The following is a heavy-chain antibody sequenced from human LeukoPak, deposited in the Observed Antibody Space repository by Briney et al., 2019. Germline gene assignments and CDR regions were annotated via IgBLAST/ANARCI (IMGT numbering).Heavy chain of an antibody. CDR3: ARVAAAGTFSDY. Sequence: GGSLRLSCAASGFTFSSYEMNWVRQAPGKGLEWVSYISSSGSTIYYADSVKGRFTISRDNAKNSLYLQMNSLRAEDTAVYYCARVAAAGTFSDYWGQGTLVTVSS. V-gene: IGHV3-48*03. D-gene: IGHD6-13*01. CDR1: GFTFSSYE. J-gene: IGHJ4*02. CDR2: ISSSGSTI.